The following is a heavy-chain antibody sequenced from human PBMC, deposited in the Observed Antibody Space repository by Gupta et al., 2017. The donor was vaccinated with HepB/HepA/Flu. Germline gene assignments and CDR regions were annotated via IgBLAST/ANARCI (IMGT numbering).Heavy chain of an antibody. D-gene: IGHD6-19*01. CDR3: ARAPWYSSGWYYFDY. CDR1: GFTFSSYS. Sequence: EVQLVESGEGLVQPGGSLRLSGAASGFTFSSYSMPWVRQAPGKVLEYVSAISSNGGSTYYADSVKGRFTISRDNSKNTLYLQMGSLRAEDMAVYYCARAPWYSSGWYYFDYWGQGTLVTVSS. J-gene: IGHJ4*02. CDR2: ISSNGGST. V-gene: IGHV3-64*02.